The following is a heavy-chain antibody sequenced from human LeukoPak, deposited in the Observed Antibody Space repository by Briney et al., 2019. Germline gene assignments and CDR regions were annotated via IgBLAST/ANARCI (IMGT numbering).Heavy chain of an antibody. D-gene: IGHD5-12*01. CDR2: ITSAGRAS. Sequence: GGSLRLSCAASGFTFSDFYMSWIRQAPGKGLEWVSYITSAGRASYYADSVQGRFTISRDNARNSLYLQMNGLRAEDTAVYYCASDIVATSGDFWGQGTLVTVSS. V-gene: IGHV3-11*01. CDR3: ASDIVATSGDF. J-gene: IGHJ4*02. CDR1: GFTFSDFY.